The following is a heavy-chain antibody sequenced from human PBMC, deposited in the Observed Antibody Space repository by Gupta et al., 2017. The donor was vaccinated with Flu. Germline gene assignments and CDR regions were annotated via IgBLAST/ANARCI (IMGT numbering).Heavy chain of an antibody. CDR1: GFSFSDYY. D-gene: IGHD4-11*01. J-gene: IGHJ4*02. Sequence: QVQLVESGGGLVKPGGSLTLSCAASGFSFSDYYMSWMRQVPGKGLEWLSYISGSSEFTNDADSVKGRFIISRDNAQNSLYLQMNSLRPDDTAIYYCARYDGSNYYYFFDNWGQGTLVTVSS. V-gene: IGHV3-11*05. CDR3: ARYDGSNYYYFFDN. CDR2: ISGSSEFT.